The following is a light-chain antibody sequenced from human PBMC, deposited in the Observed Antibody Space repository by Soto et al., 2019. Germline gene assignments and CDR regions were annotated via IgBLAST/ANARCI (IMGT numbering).Light chain of an antibody. V-gene: IGLV2-14*01. CDR3: SSYTAGGTI. Sequence: QSALTPPASVSGSPGQSITISCTGTSGDVGGYYYVSWYQQLPGKAPKLMISEVSNRPSGVSNRFSCSKSGNTASLTISGLQAEDEADYYCSSYTAGGTIFGTGTKVTVL. J-gene: IGLJ1*01. CDR2: EVS. CDR1: SGDVGGYYY.